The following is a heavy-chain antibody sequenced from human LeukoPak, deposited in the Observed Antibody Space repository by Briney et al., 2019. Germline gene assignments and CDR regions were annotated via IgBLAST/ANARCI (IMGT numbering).Heavy chain of an antibody. Sequence: SSVKVSCKASRGTLSRYAISWVRQAPGQGLEWMGGIILIFGTANLPQKFQGRVTITADESTSTAYMELSSRRSEDTVVYYCARDVSNYGLSNWFFPWGEGALFTVSS. J-gene: IGHJ5*02. V-gene: IGHV1-69*01. CDR3: ARDVSNYGLSNWFFP. CDR1: RGTLSRYA. CDR2: IILIFGTA. D-gene: IGHD4-11*01.